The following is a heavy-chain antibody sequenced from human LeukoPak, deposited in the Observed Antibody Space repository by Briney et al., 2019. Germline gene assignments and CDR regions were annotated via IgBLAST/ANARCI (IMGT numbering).Heavy chain of an antibody. D-gene: IGHD2-15*01. Sequence: GGSLRLSCAASGFTFSSYSMNWVRQAPGKGLEWVSSISSSSSYIYYADSVKGRFTISRDNAKNSLYLQMNSLRAEDTAVYYCARDLVVVAATYAFDIWGQGTMVTVSS. CDR1: GFTFSSYS. CDR2: ISSSSSYI. CDR3: ARDLVVVAATYAFDI. J-gene: IGHJ3*02. V-gene: IGHV3-21*01.